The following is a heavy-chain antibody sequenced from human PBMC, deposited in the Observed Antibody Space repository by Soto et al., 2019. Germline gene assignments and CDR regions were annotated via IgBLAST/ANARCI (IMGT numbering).Heavy chain of an antibody. J-gene: IGHJ6*02. Sequence: GASVKVSCKASGYTFTSYGISWVRQAPGQGLEWMGWIRTYNGNTNYAQKLQGRVTMTTDTSTSTAYTELRSLRSDDTAVYYCASYRYSYGMDVWGQGTTVTVSS. V-gene: IGHV1-18*04. CDR3: ASYRYSYGMDV. CDR2: IRTYNGNT. CDR1: GYTFTSYG.